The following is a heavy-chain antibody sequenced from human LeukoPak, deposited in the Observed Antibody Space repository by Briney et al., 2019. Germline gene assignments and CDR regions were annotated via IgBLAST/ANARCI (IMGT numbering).Heavy chain of an antibody. V-gene: IGHV1-18*01. CDR1: GYTFTSYG. Sequence: ASVKVSCKASGYTFTSYGISWVRQAPGQGLEWMGWISAYNGNTNYAQKPQGRVTMTTDTSTSTAYMELRSLRSDDTAVYYCARNTYYYDSSGYRAWGQGTLVTVSS. J-gene: IGHJ5*02. CDR2: ISAYNGNT. CDR3: ARNTYYYDSSGYRA. D-gene: IGHD3-22*01.